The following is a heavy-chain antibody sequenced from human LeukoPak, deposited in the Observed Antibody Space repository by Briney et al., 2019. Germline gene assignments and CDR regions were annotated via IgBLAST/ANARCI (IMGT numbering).Heavy chain of an antibody. Sequence: QTGGSLRLSCAASGFIFSSYGMYWVRQAPGKGLEWVAFTRYDGSNKYYADSVKGRFTISRDNSKNTLYLKMNSLRAEDTAVYYCARGGGSYQYYMDVWGKGTTVTVSS. D-gene: IGHD1-26*01. V-gene: IGHV3-30*02. CDR2: TRYDGSNK. CDR1: GFIFSSYG. J-gene: IGHJ6*03. CDR3: ARGGGSYQYYMDV.